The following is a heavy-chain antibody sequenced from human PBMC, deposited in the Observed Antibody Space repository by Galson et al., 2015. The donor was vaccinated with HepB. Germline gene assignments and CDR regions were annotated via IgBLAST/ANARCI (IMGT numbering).Heavy chain of an antibody. J-gene: IGHJ4*02. CDR1: GYIFTIYY. CDR2: INPSGGST. CDR3: ARGREREYGSGPTGGY. D-gene: IGHD3-10*01. V-gene: IGHV1-46*01. Sequence: SVKVSCKASGYIFTIYYMHWVRQAPRQGLEWMGIINPSGGSTSYAEKFQGRVTMTRDTSTSTVYMELSSLRSEDTAMYYCARGREREYGSGPTGGYWGQGTLVTVSS.